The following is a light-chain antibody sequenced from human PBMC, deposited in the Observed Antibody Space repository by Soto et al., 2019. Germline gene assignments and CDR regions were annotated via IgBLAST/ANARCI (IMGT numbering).Light chain of an antibody. CDR3: SSHSRSSTFGVI. V-gene: IGLV2-14*01. CDR1: SNDVGAYDY. Sequence: QSVLTQPASVSGSPGQSITISCIGTSNDVGAYDYVSWYQQHPGKAPKLIISEVSNRPSGISDRFSGSKSGNTASLTISELQAGDESDYYCSSHSRSSTFGVIFGGGTKLTVL. J-gene: IGLJ2*01. CDR2: EVS.